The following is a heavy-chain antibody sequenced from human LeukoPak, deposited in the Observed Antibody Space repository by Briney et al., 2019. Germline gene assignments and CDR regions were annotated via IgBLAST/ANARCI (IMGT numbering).Heavy chain of an antibody. CDR2: ISGSGGST. CDR3: AKHGGWEPLPDFDY. J-gene: IGHJ4*02. V-gene: IGHV3-23*01. D-gene: IGHD1-26*01. CDR1: GSTFSSYA. Sequence: RSGGSLRLSCAASGSTFSSYAMSWVRQAPGKGLEWVSAISGSGGSTYYADSVKGRFTISRDNSKNTLYLQMNSLRAEDTAVYYCAKHGGWEPLPDFDYWGQGTLVTVSS.